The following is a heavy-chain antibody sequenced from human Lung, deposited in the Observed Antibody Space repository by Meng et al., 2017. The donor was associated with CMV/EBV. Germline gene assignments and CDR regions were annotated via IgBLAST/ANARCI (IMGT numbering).Heavy chain of an antibody. J-gene: IGHJ6*02. CDR3: ARERLLREPPYYGTDV. CDR2: INPSSGGT. D-gene: IGHD3-10*01. CDR1: GYTFTAYY. V-gene: IGHV1-2*02. Sequence: ASVXDSXKASGYTFTAYYMHWVRQAPGQGLEWMGWINPSSGGTIYAQNFQGRVTMTTDTSNSTAYMEVSRLTSDDTAVYYCARERLLREPPYYGTDVWGQGXTVTVSS.